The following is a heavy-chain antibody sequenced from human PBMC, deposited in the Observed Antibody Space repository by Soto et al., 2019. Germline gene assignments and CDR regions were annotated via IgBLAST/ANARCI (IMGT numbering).Heavy chain of an antibody. D-gene: IGHD5-18*01. CDR3: ATASGYRYGSPAGVSPLAHHFEI. CDR2: IYYSGST. CDR1: GGSVSSGSYY. J-gene: IGHJ3*02. V-gene: IGHV4-61*01. Sequence: PSETLSLTCTVSGGSVSSGSYYWSWIRQPPGKGLEWIGYIYYSGSTNYNPALKSRGTISVDTSKNQFSLKLSSVTAPDTAVYYWATASGYRYGSPAGVSPLAHHFEICGQGRMV.